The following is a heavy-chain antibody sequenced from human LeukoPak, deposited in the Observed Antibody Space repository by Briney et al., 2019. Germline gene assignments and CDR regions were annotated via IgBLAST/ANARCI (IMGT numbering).Heavy chain of an antibody. J-gene: IGHJ4*02. CDR3: ARDRGVVVPSS. CDR2: ISSSGSTI. D-gene: IGHD2-15*01. V-gene: IGHV3-11*04. Sequence: GGSPRLSRAASGFTFSDYYMSWIRQAPGKGLEWGSYISSSGSTIYYADSVKGRFTISRDNSKNTLYLQMNSLRAEDTAVYYCARDRGVVVPSSWGQGTLVTVSS. CDR1: GFTFSDYY.